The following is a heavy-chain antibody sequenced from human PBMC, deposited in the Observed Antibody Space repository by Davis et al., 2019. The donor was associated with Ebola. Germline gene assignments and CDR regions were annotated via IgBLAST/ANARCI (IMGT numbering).Heavy chain of an antibody. D-gene: IGHD2-8*01. V-gene: IGHV3-30*18. CDR3: AKGRDCTNGICYSDY. J-gene: IGHJ4*02. CDR2: ISYDGSDK. Sequence: GGSLRLSCAASGFSFSSYGMHWVRQAPGKGLEWVAVISYDGSDKYYADSVKGRFTISRDNPRDTLYLQMNSLRAEDTAVYYCAKGRDCTNGICYSDYWGQGTLVTVSS. CDR1: GFSFSSYG.